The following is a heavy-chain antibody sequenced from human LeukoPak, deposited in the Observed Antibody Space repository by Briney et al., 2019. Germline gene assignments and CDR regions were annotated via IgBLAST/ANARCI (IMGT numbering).Heavy chain of an antibody. J-gene: IGHJ4*02. Sequence: SETLSLTRTVSGGSISSYYWSWIRQPPGKGLEWIGYIYYSGSTNYNPSLKSRVTISVDTSKNQFSLKLSSVTAADTAVYYCARTYCSSTSCYNYFDYWGQGTLVTVSS. CDR1: GGSISSYY. CDR3: ARTYCSSTSCYNYFDY. V-gene: IGHV4-59*01. D-gene: IGHD2-2*02. CDR2: IYYSGST.